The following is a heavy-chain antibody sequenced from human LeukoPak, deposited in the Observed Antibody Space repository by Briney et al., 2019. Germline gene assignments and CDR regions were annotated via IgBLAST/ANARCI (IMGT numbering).Heavy chain of an antibody. CDR2: IYYSGST. CDR1: GGSISSYY. CDR3: ARAGGPMVRGVTKIAPPDY. D-gene: IGHD3-10*01. Sequence: SETLSLTCTVSGGSISSYYWSWIRQPPGKGLEWIGYIYYSGSTNYNPSLKSRVTISVDTSKNQFSLKLSSVTAADTAVYYCARAGGPMVRGVTKIAPPDYWGQGTLVTVSS. J-gene: IGHJ4*02. V-gene: IGHV4-59*12.